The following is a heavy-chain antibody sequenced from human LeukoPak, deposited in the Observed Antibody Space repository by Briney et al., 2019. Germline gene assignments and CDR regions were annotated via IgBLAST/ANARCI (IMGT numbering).Heavy chain of an antibody. D-gene: IGHD3-3*01. CDR3: AKAPGVRFLEWLLHGWFDP. V-gene: IGHV3-30*18. CDR2: ISYDGSNK. Sequence: GGSLRLSCAASRFNLSSYGMHWVRQAPGKGLEWVAVISYDGSNKYYADSVKGRFTISRDNSKNTLYLQMNSLRVEDTAVYYCAKAPGVRFLEWLLHGWFDPWGQGTLVTVSS. J-gene: IGHJ5*02. CDR1: RFNLSSYG.